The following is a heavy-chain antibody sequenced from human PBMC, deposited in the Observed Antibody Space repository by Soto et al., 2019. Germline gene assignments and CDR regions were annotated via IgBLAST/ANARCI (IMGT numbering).Heavy chain of an antibody. CDR3: ARVDRYCSSTSCSYYFDY. J-gene: IGHJ4*02. CDR2: IYYSGST. CDR1: GGSISSYY. Sequence: PSETLSLTCTVSGGSISSYYWSWIRQPPGKGLEWIGYIYYSGSTNYNPSLKSRVTISVDTSKNQFSLKLSSVTAADTAVYYCARVDRYCSSTSCSYYFDYWGQGTLVTVSS. D-gene: IGHD2-2*01. V-gene: IGHV4-59*01.